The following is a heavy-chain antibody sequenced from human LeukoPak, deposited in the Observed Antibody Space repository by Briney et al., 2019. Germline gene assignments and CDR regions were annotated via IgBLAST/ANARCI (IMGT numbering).Heavy chain of an antibody. Sequence: ASVKVSCKASGYIFTSSYMHWVRQAPGQGLEWMGIINPSGGTTIYAQKFQGRVTMTRDTSTSTAYMKLSRLRSDDTAVYYCARVSYYGDYVFDYWGQGTLVTVSS. CDR3: ARVSYYGDYVFDY. CDR1: GYIFTSSY. J-gene: IGHJ4*02. V-gene: IGHV1-46*01. D-gene: IGHD4-17*01. CDR2: INPSGGTT.